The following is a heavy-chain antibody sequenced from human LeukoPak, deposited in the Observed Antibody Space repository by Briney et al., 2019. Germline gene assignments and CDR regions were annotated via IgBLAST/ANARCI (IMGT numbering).Heavy chain of an antibody. CDR1: GGSFSGYY. V-gene: IGHV4-34*01. J-gene: IGHJ5*02. CDR3: ARRKGNSGWFDP. Sequence: SETLSLTCAVYGGSFSGYYWSWIRQPPGKGLEWIGEINHSGSTYYNPSLKSRLTISVDTSKNQFSLKLSSVTAADTAVYYCARRKGNSGWFDPWGQGTLVTVSS. D-gene: IGHD3-10*01. CDR2: INHSGST.